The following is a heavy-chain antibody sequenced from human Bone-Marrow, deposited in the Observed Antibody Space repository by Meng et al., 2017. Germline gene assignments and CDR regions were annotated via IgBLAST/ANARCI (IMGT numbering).Heavy chain of an antibody. D-gene: IGHD6-19*01. CDR3: AASSGWYRIDS. J-gene: IGHJ4*02. CDR1: GASVSSGYW. V-gene: IGHV4-4*02. Sequence: QVQLQESGPGLVKPSGTLSLPCGVSGASVSSGYWWTWVRQPPGKGLEWIGEFHHSGTTNYNPSLRSRVTISVDTSKNQFSLRLTSVTAADTAVYYCAASSGWYRIDSWGQGTLVTVSS. CDR2: FHHSGTT.